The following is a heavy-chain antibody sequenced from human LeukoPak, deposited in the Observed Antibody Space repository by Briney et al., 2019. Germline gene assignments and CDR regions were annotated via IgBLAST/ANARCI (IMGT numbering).Heavy chain of an antibody. CDR2: FQLEDDET. J-gene: IGHJ4*02. CDR3: AIEPDYGNYYFDA. D-gene: IGHD4-11*01. Sequence: ASVKVSCKVSGYTLSELSIHWVRQAPGKGREWMGGFQLEDDETIFVQTFQGRVTVTEDTSTDTAYRVLSSLTSEDTAVYYCAIEPDYGNYYFDAWGQGTLATVSS. V-gene: IGHV1-24*01. CDR1: GYTLSELS.